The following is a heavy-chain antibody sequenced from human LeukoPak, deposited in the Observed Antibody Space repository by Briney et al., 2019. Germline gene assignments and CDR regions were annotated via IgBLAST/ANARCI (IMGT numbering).Heavy chain of an antibody. V-gene: IGHV3-21*01. CDR2: INKSSTYI. CDR1: GFTFSSYS. D-gene: IGHD2-2*01. CDR3: ARGGAEYCSSTSCQYYYGMDV. Sequence: GASLRLSCAASGFTFSSYSMNWVRQAPGKGLEWVSSINKSSTYIYHVDSVKGRFTISRDNAKNSLYLQMNSLRAEDTAVYYCARGGAEYCSSTSCQYYYGMDVWGQGTTVTVSS. J-gene: IGHJ6*02.